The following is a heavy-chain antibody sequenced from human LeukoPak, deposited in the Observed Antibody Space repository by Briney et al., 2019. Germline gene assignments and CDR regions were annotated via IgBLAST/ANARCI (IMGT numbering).Heavy chain of an antibody. CDR1: GFTFSSYA. CDR2: ISCDGSNK. J-gene: IGHJ4*02. V-gene: IGHV3-30-3*01. Sequence: GGSLRLSCAASGFTFSSYAMHWVRQAPGKGLEWVAVISCDGSNKYYADSVKGRFTISRDNSKNTLYLQMNSLRAEDTAVYYCAREEYSYSYGYFDYWGQGTLVTVSS. CDR3: AREEYSYSYGYFDY. D-gene: IGHD5-18*01.